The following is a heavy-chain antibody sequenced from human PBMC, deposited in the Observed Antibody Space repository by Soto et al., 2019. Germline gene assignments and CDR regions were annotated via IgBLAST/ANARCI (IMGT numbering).Heavy chain of an antibody. V-gene: IGHV3-23*01. CDR2: ITGSGGGT. D-gene: IGHD3-10*01. CDR1: GFTFSNYA. CDR3: AKFIRIDD. Sequence: GSLRLSCTASGFTFSNYAMTWVRQAPGKGLEWVSTITGSGGGTYYADSVKSRFTISRDNSKNTLYLQMNSLRVEDPAVYYWAKFIRIDDWGQRTLVTVSS. J-gene: IGHJ4*02.